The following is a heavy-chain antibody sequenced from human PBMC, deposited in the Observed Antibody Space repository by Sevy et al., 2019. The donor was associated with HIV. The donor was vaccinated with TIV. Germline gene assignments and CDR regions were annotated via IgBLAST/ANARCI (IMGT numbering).Heavy chain of an antibody. CDR3: VRDGWNY. J-gene: IGHJ4*02. Sequence: GGTLRLSCAASGFTFSTSTMNWVRQAPGKGLEWVSLMTSSGSYILYADSVKGRFTISRDNAKNSVFLQMNSLRVEDTAVYYCVRDGWNYWGQGTLVTVSS. CDR1: GFTFSTST. V-gene: IGHV3-21*01. D-gene: IGHD2-15*01. CDR2: MTSSGSYI.